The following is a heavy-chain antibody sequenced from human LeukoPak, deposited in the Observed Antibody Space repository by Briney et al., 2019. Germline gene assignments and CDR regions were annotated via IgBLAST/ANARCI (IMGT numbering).Heavy chain of an antibody. V-gene: IGHV3-66*01. CDR3: ARELYDYVWGSYRDYAFDI. CDR1: GFTVSSNY. CDR2: IYSGGST. D-gene: IGHD3-16*01. J-gene: IGHJ3*02. Sequence: GGSLRLSCAASGFTVSSNYMSWGRQAPGKGVGWGSVIYSGGSTYYADSVKGRFTISRDNSKNTLYLQMNSLRAEDTAVYYCARELYDYVWGSYRDYAFDIWGQGTMVTVSS.